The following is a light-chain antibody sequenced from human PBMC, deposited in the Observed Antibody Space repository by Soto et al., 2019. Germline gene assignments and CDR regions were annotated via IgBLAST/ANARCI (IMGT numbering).Light chain of an antibody. J-gene: IGKJ1*01. CDR1: QSVRSSY. CDR3: QQYGSSRT. V-gene: IGKV3-20*01. CDR2: DIS. Sequence: SVLTQSPDTLSLSPGEGATLSCRASQSVRSSYLAWYQQKPGQAPRLLIYDISIRATGIPDRFSGSGSGTDFTLSISRLEPEDFAVYYCQQYGSSRTFGQGTKVDNK.